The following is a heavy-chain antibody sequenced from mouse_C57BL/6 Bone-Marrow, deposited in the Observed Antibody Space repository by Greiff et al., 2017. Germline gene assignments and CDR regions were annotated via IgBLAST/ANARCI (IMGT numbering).Heavy chain of an antibody. CDR2: FSPGCGSI. V-gene: IGHV1-62-2*01. Sequence: QVQLQQSGAELVKPGASVKLSCKASGYTFTEYTIHWVKQRSGQGLEWIGWFSPGCGSIKYNEKVKDKATLTGDKSSSPVYMELSRLTSDDSAVYFCARHEDTVVAPFAYWGQGTLVTVSA. CDR3: ARHEDTVVAPFAY. CDR1: GYTFTEYT. D-gene: IGHD1-1*01. J-gene: IGHJ3*01.